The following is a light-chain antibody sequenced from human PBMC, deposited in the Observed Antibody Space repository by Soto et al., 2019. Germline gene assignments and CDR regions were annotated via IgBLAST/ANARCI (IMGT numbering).Light chain of an antibody. V-gene: IGKV3-15*01. CDR2: GAS. J-gene: IGKJ2*01. CDR3: QKYSASPYT. CDR1: QSISNH. Sequence: EIVMTQSPATLAVSPGESATLSCRASQSISNHLTWYQQKPGQPPRLLIYGASTRATGIPARFSGSGSGTEFTITISNSQYEDFSYYYWQKYSASPYTFGQGTKLEIK.